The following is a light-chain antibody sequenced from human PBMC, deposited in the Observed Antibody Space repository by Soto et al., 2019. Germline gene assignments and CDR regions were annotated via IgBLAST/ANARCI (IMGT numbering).Light chain of an antibody. CDR3: QQYFTTPRLG. V-gene: IGKV4-1*01. CDR1: QSVLYIPTNKNY. Sequence: DILMTQSPDSLAVSLGERATINCKSSQSVLYIPTNKNYLAWYQQKPGQPPKLLIYWASTRKSGVPDRFSGSGSGTDFTLTISSLQAEDVAVYYCQQYFTTPRLGFGGGTKVEIK. CDR2: WAS. J-gene: IGKJ4*01.